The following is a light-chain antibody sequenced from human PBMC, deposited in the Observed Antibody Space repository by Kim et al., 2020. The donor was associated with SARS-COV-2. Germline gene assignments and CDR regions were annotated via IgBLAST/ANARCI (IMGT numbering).Light chain of an antibody. Sequence: SFAPGETPTLSGRAIQSVRASLAWYQQKPGQPPRLLFFDASNGATGIPARFSGGGSGTDFTLTISSLEPEDFAVYYFQHRGACLTFGQGTKVDIK. J-gene: IGKJ1*01. V-gene: IGKV3-11*01. CDR3: QHRGACLT. CDR2: DAS. CDR1: QSVRAS.